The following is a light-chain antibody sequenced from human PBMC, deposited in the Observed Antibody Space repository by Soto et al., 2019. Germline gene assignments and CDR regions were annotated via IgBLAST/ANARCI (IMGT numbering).Light chain of an antibody. V-gene: IGLV4-60*03. CDR2: LEGSGSY. CDR1: SGHSSYI. J-gene: IGLJ2*01. CDR3: ETWDSNPHVV. Sequence: QAVVTQSSSASASLGSTVKLTCTLSSGHSSYIIAWHQQQTGKAPRYLMKLEGSGSYNKGSGVPDRFSGSSSGADRYLTISNLQSEYEADYYCETWDSNPHVVFGGGTTLTVL.